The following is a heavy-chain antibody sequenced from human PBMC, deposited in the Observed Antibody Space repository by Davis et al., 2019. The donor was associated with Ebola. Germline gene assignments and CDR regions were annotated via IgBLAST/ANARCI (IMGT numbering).Heavy chain of an antibody. Sequence: MPSETLSLTCTVSGGSISSYYWSWIRQPPGKGLEWIGCIYYSGSTNYNPSLKSRVTISVDTSKNQFSLKLSSVTAADTAVYYCASTYDFWSGYNGMDVWGQGTTVTVSS. V-gene: IGHV4-59*08. CDR1: GGSISSYY. J-gene: IGHJ6*02. CDR3: ASTYDFWSGYNGMDV. CDR2: IYYSGST. D-gene: IGHD3-3*01.